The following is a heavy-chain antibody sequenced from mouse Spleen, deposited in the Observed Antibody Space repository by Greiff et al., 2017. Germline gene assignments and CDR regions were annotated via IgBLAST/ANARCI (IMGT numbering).Heavy chain of an antibody. CDR1: GFSLSTSGMG. D-gene: IGHD1-1*01. Sequence: QVTLKESGPGILQSSQTLSLTCSFSGFSLSTSGMGVSWIRQPSGKGLEWLAHIYWDDDKRYNPSLKSRLTISKDTSRNQVFLKITSVDTADTATYYCARSSDYYGSSYLFDYWGQGTTLTVSS. CDR2: IYWDDDK. CDR3: ARSSDYYGSSYLFDY. J-gene: IGHJ2*01. V-gene: IGHV8-12*01.